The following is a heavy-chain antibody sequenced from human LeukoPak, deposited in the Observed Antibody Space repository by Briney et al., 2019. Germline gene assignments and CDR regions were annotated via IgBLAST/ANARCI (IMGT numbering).Heavy chain of an antibody. Sequence: PSETLSLTCTVSGGSISSRSNYWGWIRQPPGKGLEWIGSISYSGSTYYNPSLKSRITMSVDTSENLFSLRLNSVTAADTAVYYCAATTVTTGSYAFDIWGQGTMVTVSS. CDR1: GGSISSRSNY. CDR3: AATTVTTGSYAFDI. V-gene: IGHV4-39*01. J-gene: IGHJ3*02. D-gene: IGHD4-17*01. CDR2: ISYSGST.